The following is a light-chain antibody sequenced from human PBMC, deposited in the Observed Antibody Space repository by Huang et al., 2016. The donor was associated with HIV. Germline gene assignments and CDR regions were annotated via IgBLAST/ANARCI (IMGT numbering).Light chain of an antibody. J-gene: IGKJ2*01. CDR2: DAY. CDR1: QGITDY. Sequence: DIQVTQSPSSLSASVGDRVTITCQASQGITDYLNWYQQTPGKAPKLLFSDAYNLASGGPSRFSGTRSWTDFTLTITSLQPEDFATYYCQQYDTLPYTFGQGTKLEIK. V-gene: IGKV1-33*01. CDR3: QQYDTLPYT.